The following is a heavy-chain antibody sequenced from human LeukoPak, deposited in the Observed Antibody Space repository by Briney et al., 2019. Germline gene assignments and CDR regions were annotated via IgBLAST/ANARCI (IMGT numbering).Heavy chain of an antibody. D-gene: IGHD5-12*01. CDR3: ARRGPETVATIDY. CDR1: GFTFSSYE. Sequence: GGSLRLSCAASGFTFSSYEMNWVRQAPGKGLEWVSYISSSGSTIYYADSVKGRFTISRDSATNTLYLQMNSLRPGDTGVYYCARRGPETVATIDYWGQGTLVTVSS. V-gene: IGHV3-48*03. J-gene: IGHJ4*02. CDR2: ISSSGSTI.